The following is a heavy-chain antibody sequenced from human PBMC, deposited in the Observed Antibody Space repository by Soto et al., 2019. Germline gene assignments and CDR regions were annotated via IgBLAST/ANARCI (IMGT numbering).Heavy chain of an antibody. J-gene: IGHJ3*02. CDR1: GFSFHGYW. CDR3: ARIRRPFDM. CDR2: INHDGTEK. Sequence: EVQLVESGGGLVQPEGSLRLSCTASGFSFHGYWMSWIRQAPGKGLQWVANINHDGTEKYYVDSVKGRFTISRDNARNSVFLQMNSLRAEDTAVYYCARIRRPFDMWGQGTMVTVSS. V-gene: IGHV3-7*03.